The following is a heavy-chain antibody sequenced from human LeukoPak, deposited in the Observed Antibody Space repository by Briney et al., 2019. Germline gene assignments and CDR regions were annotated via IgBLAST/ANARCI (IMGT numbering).Heavy chain of an antibody. J-gene: IGHJ2*01. V-gene: IGHV3-11*06. D-gene: IGHD1-1*01. CDR3: ARKETTYRYFDL. CDR2: ISSSSSYT. CDR1: GFTFSDYY. Sequence: GGSLRLSCAASGFTFSDYYMSWIRQAPGKGLEWVSYISSSSSYTNYADSVKGRFTISRDSAKNSLYLQMNSLRAEDTAVYYCARKETTYRYFDLWGRGTLVTVSS.